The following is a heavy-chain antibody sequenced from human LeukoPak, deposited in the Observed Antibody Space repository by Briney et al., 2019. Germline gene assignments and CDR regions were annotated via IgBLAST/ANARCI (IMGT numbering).Heavy chain of an antibody. CDR1: GFTFSSNW. Sequence: GGSLRLSCATSGFTFSSNWMSWVRHVPGRGLDWVANIKPDGSAQYYAASVKGRFTISRDNAKNSLYLQMNSLRAEDTAVYYCARDRGKYTGNYHFDYWGQGTLVTVSS. V-gene: IGHV3-7*03. D-gene: IGHD1-26*01. CDR2: IKPDGSAQ. J-gene: IGHJ4*02. CDR3: ARDRGKYTGNYHFDY.